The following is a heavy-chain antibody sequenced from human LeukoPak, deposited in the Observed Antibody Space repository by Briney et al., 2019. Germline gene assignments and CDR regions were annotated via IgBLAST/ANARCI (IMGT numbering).Heavy chain of an antibody. J-gene: IGHJ6*02. V-gene: IGHV1-69*04. CDR1: GGTFSSYA. D-gene: IGHD3-22*01. Sequence: ASVKVSCKASGGTFSSYAISWVRQAPGQGLEWMGRIIPIFGIANYAQKFQGRVTITADKSTSTVYMELSSLRSEDTAVYYCARVPTYYYDSSGYHYYGMDVWGQGTTVTVSS. CDR2: IIPIFGIA. CDR3: ARVPTYYYDSSGYHYYGMDV.